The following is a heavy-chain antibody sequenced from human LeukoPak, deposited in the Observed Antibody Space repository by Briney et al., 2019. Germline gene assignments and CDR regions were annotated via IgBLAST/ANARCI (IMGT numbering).Heavy chain of an antibody. J-gene: IGHJ4*02. CDR1: GGSFSGYY. CDR2: INHSGST. D-gene: IGHD5-12*01. Sequence: PSETLSLTCAVYGGSFSGYYWGWIRQPPGKGLEWIGEINHSGSTNYNPSLKSRVTISVDTSKNQFSLKLSSVTAADTAVYYCARRYSGYDWDYWGQGTLVTVSS. V-gene: IGHV4-34*01. CDR3: ARRYSGYDWDY.